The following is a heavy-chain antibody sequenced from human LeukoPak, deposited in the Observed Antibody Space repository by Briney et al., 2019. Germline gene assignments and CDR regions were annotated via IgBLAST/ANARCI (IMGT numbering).Heavy chain of an antibody. Sequence: GGSLRLSCAASGFTFSSYWMSWVRQAPGKGLEWVANIKQDGSEKYYVDSVKGRFTISRDSAKNSLYLQMNSLRAEDTAVYYCARDSGAGSGAIDYWGQGTLVTVSS. D-gene: IGHD6-19*01. CDR1: GFTFSSYW. J-gene: IGHJ4*02. CDR2: IKQDGSEK. CDR3: ARDSGAGSGAIDY. V-gene: IGHV3-7*01.